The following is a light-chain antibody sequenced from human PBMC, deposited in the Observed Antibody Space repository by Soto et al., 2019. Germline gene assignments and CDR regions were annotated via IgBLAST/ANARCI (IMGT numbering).Light chain of an antibody. CDR1: QSISSW. J-gene: IGKJ1*01. CDR2: DAS. CDR3: QQYNSYPWT. Sequence: IQMTQSPSTLSASVEDRVTITCRASQSISSWLAWYQQKPGKAPKLLIYDASSLESGAPSRFSGSGSGTEFTLTISSLQPDDFATYYCQQYNSYPWTFGQGTKVDIK. V-gene: IGKV1-5*01.